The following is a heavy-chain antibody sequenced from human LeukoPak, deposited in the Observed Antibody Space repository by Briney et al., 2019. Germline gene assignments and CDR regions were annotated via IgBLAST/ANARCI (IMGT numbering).Heavy chain of an antibody. CDR3: AREFHCSGGSCFGYDY. D-gene: IGHD2-15*01. CDR2: IYYSGST. Sequence: SETLSLPCTVSGRSVSSGSYYWRWIRQPPGKGLEWIGYIYYSGSTNYNPSLKSRVTIQVDTSKNQFSLKLSSVTAADTAVYYCAREFHCSGGSCFGYDYWGQGTLVIVSS. J-gene: IGHJ4*02. CDR1: GRSVSSGSYY. V-gene: IGHV4-61*01.